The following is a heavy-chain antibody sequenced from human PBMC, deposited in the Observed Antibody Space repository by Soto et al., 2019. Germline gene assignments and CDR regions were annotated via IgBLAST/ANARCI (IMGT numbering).Heavy chain of an antibody. Sequence: QVQLVESGGGVVQPGRSLRLSCAASGFTFSSYAMHWVRQAPGKGLEWVAVISYDGSNKYYADSVKGRFTISSDNSKNTLYLHMTSPRAEDTAVYYCARDLIASIFGVVYYGMDVW. V-gene: IGHV3-30-3*01. J-gene: IGHJ6*01. CDR1: GFTFSSYA. CDR2: ISYDGSNK. CDR3: ARDLIASIFGVVYYGMDV. D-gene: IGHD3-3*01.